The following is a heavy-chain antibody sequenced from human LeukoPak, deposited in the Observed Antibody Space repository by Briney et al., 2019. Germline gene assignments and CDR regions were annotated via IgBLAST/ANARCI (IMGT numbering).Heavy chain of an antibody. V-gene: IGHV4-39*07. Sequence: SETLSLTCTVSGGSISTITYYWGWIRQPPGKGLEWVGHMYYRGNTFYNPSLKSRVTISVDTSKNQFSLKLSSVTAADTAVYYCARGPGLWFGELASSYYYYYMDVWGKGTTVTISS. CDR1: GGSISTITYY. J-gene: IGHJ6*03. CDR2: MYYRGNT. CDR3: ARGPGLWFGELASSYYYYYMDV. D-gene: IGHD3-10*01.